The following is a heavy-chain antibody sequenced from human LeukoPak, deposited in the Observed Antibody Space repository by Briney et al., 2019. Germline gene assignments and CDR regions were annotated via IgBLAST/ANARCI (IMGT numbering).Heavy chain of an antibody. CDR1: GGTFSSYA. D-gene: IGHD5-24*01. CDR2: IIPILGIA. CDR3: ARGVEMATIRYYYGMDV. Sequence: ASVKVSCKASGGTFSSYAISWVRQAPGQGLEWMGRIIPILGIANYAQKFQGRVTMTRNTSISTAYMELSSLRSEDTAVYYCARGVEMATIRYYYGMDVWGQGTTVTVSS. V-gene: IGHV1-69*04. J-gene: IGHJ6*02.